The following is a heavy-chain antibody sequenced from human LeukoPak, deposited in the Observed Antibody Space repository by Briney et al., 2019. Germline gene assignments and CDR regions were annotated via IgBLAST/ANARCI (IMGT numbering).Heavy chain of an antibody. D-gene: IGHD3-10*01. V-gene: IGHV4-59*01. CDR1: GGSISSYY. Sequence: SEPLSLTCTVSGGSISSYYWSWIRQPPGKGLEWIGYIYYSGSTNYNPSLKSRVTISVDTSKNQFSLKLSSVTAADTAVYYCARASNYYGSGSFDYWGQGTLVTVSS. CDR2: IYYSGST. J-gene: IGHJ4*02. CDR3: ARASNYYGSGSFDY.